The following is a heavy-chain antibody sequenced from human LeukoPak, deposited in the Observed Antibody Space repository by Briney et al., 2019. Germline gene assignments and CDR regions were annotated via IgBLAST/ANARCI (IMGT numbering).Heavy chain of an antibody. CDR3: ARVVQSTDSSGFYLPEYFQH. D-gene: IGHD3-22*01. CDR2: IYHSGSP. V-gene: IGHV4-38-2*02. Sequence: SETLSLTCTVSGYSISSGYYWGWIRQPPGKGLEWIGSIYHSGSPYYNPSLKSRVTISVDTSKNQFSLKLRSVTAADTSVYYCARVVQSTDSSGFYLPEYFQHWGQGTLVTVSS. CDR1: GYSISSGYY. J-gene: IGHJ1*01.